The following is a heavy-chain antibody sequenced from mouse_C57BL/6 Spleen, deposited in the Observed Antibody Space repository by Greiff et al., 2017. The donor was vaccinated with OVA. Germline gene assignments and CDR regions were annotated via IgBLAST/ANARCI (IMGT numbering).Heavy chain of an antibody. CDR1: GYTFTSYW. V-gene: IGHV1-64*01. D-gene: IGHD3-2*02. J-gene: IGHJ2*01. CDR2: IHPNSGST. CDR3: APDSSGYFDY. Sequence: QVQLKQPGAELVKPGASVKLSCKASGYTFTSYWMHWVKQRPGQGLEWIGMIHPNSGSTNYNEKFKSKATLTVDKSSSTAYMQLSSLTSEDSAVYYCAPDSSGYFDYWGQGTTLTVSS.